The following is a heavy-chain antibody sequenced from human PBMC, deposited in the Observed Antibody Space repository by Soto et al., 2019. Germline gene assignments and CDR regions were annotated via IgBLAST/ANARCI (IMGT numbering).Heavy chain of an antibody. D-gene: IGHD6-19*01. Sequence: SETLSLTCTVSGGSISSYYWSWIRQPPGKGLEWIGYIYYSGSTNYNPSLKSRVTISVDTSKNQFSLKLSSVTAADTAVYYCATSIAVAGTPEYYFDYWGQGTLVTVS. CDR1: GGSISSYY. V-gene: IGHV4-59*08. J-gene: IGHJ4*02. CDR3: ATSIAVAGTPEYYFDY. CDR2: IYYSGST.